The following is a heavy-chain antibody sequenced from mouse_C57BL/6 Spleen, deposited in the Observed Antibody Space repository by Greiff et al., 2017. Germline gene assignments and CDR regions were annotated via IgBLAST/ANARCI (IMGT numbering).Heavy chain of an antibody. CDR3: TRNSPGAYFDY. CDR1: GYTFTDYE. V-gene: IGHV1-15*01. CDR2: IDPETGGT. D-gene: IGHD3-1*01. J-gene: IGHJ2*01. Sequence: QVQLQQSGAELVRPGASVTLSCKASGYTFTDYEMHWVKQTPVHGLEWIGAIDPETGGTAYNQKFKGKAILTADKSSSTAYMELRSLTSEDSAVYYCTRNSPGAYFDYWGQGTTLTVSS.